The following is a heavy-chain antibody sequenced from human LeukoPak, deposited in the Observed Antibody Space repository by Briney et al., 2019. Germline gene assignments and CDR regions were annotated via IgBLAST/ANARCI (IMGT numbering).Heavy chain of an antibody. CDR3: ARLYDYVWGSYRHFDY. Sequence: GASVKVSCKASGGTFSSYAISWVRQAPGQGLEWMGGIIPIFGTANYAQKFQGRVTITADESTSTAYMELSSLRSEDTAVYYCARLYDYVWGSYRHFDYWAREPWSPSPQ. CDR1: GGTFSSYA. J-gene: IGHJ4*02. V-gene: IGHV1-69*13. D-gene: IGHD3-16*02. CDR2: IIPIFGTA.